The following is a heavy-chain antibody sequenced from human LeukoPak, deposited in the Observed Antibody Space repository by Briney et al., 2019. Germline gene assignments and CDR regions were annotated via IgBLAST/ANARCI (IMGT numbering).Heavy chain of an antibody. J-gene: IGHJ4*02. CDR2: ITDTGGDT. CDR3: AKRASYSSSAAYFDS. Sequence: GGSLRPSCAASGFTFSTYGMNWVRQAPGKGLEWVSSITDTGGDTYYADSVKGRFTVSRDNSKNTLYLQMNSLRAEDTAVYHCAKRASYSSSAAYFDSWGQGTLVTVSS. V-gene: IGHV3-23*01. D-gene: IGHD6-6*01. CDR1: GFTFSTYG.